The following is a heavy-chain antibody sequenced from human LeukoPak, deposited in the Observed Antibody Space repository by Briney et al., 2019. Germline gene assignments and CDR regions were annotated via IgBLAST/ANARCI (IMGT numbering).Heavy chain of an antibody. J-gene: IGHJ5*02. D-gene: IGHD4-17*01. CDR3: ARAWNGDYGRFDP. CDR1: GFTFSSYW. V-gene: IGHV3-74*01. Sequence: HPGGSLRLSCAASGFTFSSYWMYWVRQVPGKGLVWVSRINSDGSSTSYADSVKGRFTISRDNAKNTLYLQMNSLRAEDTAVYYCARAWNGDYGRFDPWRQGTLVTVPS. CDR2: INSDGSST.